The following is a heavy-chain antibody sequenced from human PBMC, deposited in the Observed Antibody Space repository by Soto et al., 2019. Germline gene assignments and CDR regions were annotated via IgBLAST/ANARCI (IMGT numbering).Heavy chain of an antibody. D-gene: IGHD6-19*01. CDR1: GYTPTELS. CDR3: ATGKSGAGYYYYGMDV. CDR2: FDPEDGET. J-gene: IGHJ6*02. V-gene: IGHV1-24*01. Sequence: ASVKVSCKVSGYTPTELSMHWVRQAPGKGLEWMGGFDPEDGETIYAQKFQGRVTMTEDTSTDTAYMELSSLRSEDTAVYYCATGKSGAGYYYYGMDVWGQGTTVTVSS.